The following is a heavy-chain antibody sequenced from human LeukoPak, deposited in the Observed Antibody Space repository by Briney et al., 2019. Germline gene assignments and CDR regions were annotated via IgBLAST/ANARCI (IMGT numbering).Heavy chain of an antibody. CDR1: GFTFSSYA. Sequence: GGPLRLSCAASGFTFSSYAMSWVRQAPGKGLEWVSVISGSGGSTYYADSVKGRFTISRDNSKNTLYLQMNSLRAEDTAVYYCARGDGYNFFDYWGQGTLVTVSS. V-gene: IGHV3-23*01. J-gene: IGHJ4*02. CDR2: ISGSGGST. CDR3: ARGDGYNFFDY. D-gene: IGHD5-24*01.